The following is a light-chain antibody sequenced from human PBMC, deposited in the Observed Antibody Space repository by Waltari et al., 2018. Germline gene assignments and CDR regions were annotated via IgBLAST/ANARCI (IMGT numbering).Light chain of an antibody. V-gene: IGLV2-23*01. CDR1: STDIGSYKL. CDR3: CSFSGRPWV. Sequence: QSALTQPASVSGSPGQSITISCTGTSTDIGSYKLVSWYQHHSGEAPKLIIYEDTQRPSGVSNLFSGSKSGSTASLTISGLEAEDEADYYCCSFSGRPWVFGGGTRLTVL. CDR2: EDT. J-gene: IGLJ3*02.